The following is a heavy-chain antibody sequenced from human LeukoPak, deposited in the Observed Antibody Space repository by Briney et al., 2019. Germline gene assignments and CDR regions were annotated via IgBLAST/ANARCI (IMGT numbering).Heavy chain of an antibody. Sequence: GGSLRLSCAASGFSFSNAWMSWVRQAPGKGLEWVGRIISRTDGETTDYAAPVKGRFTISRDDSRTTLYLQMNSLKTEDTAVYYCTTGRVRGVAYFDYWGQGTLVTVSS. CDR1: GFSFSNAW. CDR2: IISRTDGETT. V-gene: IGHV3-15*01. D-gene: IGHD3-10*01. J-gene: IGHJ4*02. CDR3: TTGRVRGVAYFDY.